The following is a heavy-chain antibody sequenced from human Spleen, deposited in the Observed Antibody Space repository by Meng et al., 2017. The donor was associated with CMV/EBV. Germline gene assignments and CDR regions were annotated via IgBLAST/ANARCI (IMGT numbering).Heavy chain of an antibody. Sequence: GESLKISCAASGFSFSSYVMHWVRQAPGKGLEWVAVIWHDGSNKYYADPVKGRFTISRDNSKNTLYLQMNSLIAEDTAVYYCAKDIDRDIVVVEATRLFYYYGMDVWGLGTTVTVSS. CDR2: IWHDGSNK. CDR3: AKDIDRDIVVVEATRLFYYYGMDV. CDR1: GFSFSSYV. V-gene: IGHV3-30*02. J-gene: IGHJ6*02. D-gene: IGHD2-15*01.